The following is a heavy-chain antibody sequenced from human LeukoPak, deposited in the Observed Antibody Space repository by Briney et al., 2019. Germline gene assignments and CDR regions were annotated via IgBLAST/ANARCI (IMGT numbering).Heavy chain of an antibody. J-gene: IGHJ4*02. D-gene: IGHD3-22*01. CDR3: AKDPYYYDSSGDIDY. V-gene: IGHV3-23*01. CDR2: ISGSGGST. CDR1: GFTFSSYA. Sequence: GGSLRLSCAASGFTFSSYAMSWVRQAPGKGLEWVSAISGSGGSTYYADSVKGRFTISRDNSKNTLYPQMNSLRAEDTAVYYCAKDPYYYDSSGDIDYWGQGTLVTVSS.